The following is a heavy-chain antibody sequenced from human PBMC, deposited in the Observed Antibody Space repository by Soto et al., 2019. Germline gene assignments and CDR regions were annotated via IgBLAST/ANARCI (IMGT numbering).Heavy chain of an antibody. CDR2: ISYDGTNK. Sequence: QVQLVKSGGGVVQPGRSLRLSCAASGFSFSISPMHWVRQAPGKRPEWVALISYDGTNKFYADSVKGRFTISRDNSKSTLYLQVDSLRPEDAAVYYCARDPKTSGGQHWAFNYFDSWGQGTLVTVSS. V-gene: IGHV3-30-3*01. D-gene: IGHD7-27*01. CDR3: ARDPKTSGGQHWAFNYFDS. J-gene: IGHJ4*02. CDR1: GFSFSISP.